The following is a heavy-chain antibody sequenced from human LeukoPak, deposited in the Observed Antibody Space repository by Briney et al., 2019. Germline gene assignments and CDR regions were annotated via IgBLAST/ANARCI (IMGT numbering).Heavy chain of an antibody. CDR1: GGSFSGYY. Sequence: NTSETLSLTCAVYGGSFSGYYWSWIRQPPGKGLEWIGSVYYSGSTYYNPSLKSRVTISVDTSKNQFSLNRISVTAADTAYYMDVWGKRTTVTGSS. V-gene: IGHV4-34*03. J-gene: IGHJ6*03. CDR3: V. CDR2: VYYSGST.